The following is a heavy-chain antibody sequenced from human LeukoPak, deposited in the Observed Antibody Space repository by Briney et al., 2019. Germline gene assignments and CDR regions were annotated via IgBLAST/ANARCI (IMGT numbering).Heavy chain of an antibody. D-gene: IGHD6-19*01. CDR1: GFTFRSHA. V-gene: IGHV3-23*01. CDR2: IGGSGGRT. J-gene: IGHJ6*02. Sequence: PGGSLRLSCAATGFTFRSHAMNWVRQAPGKGLEWVSVIGGSGGRTYYADSVTGRFTISRDNSKNTVYLQMNSLRAADTAVYYCARGRIAVALYYGMDVWGHGTTVTVFS. CDR3: ARGRIAVALYYGMDV.